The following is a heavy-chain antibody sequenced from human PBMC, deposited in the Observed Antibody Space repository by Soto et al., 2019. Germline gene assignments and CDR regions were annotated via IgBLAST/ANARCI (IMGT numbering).Heavy chain of an antibody. J-gene: IGHJ5*02. CDR3: ARDMAVDSYGYVGSFDP. D-gene: IGHD5-18*01. Sequence: QVQLVQSGAEVKKPGASVKVSCKASGYTFTSYGISWVRQAPGQGLEWMGWISAYNGNTNYAQKLQSRVTMTTDTSTSTAYMELRSLRSDDTAVYYCARDMAVDSYGYVGSFDPWGQGTLVTVSS. CDR2: ISAYNGNT. V-gene: IGHV1-18*01. CDR1: GYTFTSYG.